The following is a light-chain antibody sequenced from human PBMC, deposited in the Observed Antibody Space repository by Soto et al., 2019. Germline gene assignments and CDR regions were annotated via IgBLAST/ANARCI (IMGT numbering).Light chain of an antibody. CDR3: QQYINGYT. Sequence: EVVMTQSPATLSVCPGERVTLSCRASQSVSSSLAWYQQKPGQAPRLLIYSASTRATGIPARFSGSGSGTEFTLTISSLESEDFAVYYCQQYINGYTFGQGTKLEIK. J-gene: IGKJ2*01. CDR2: SAS. CDR1: QSVSSS. V-gene: IGKV3-15*01.